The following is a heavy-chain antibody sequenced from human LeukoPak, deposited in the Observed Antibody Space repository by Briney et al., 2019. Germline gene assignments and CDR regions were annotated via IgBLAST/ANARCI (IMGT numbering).Heavy chain of an antibody. CDR3: ARDMTDWWFDP. CDR1: GGSISSGGYY. CDR2: IYYSGST. D-gene: IGHD3-9*01. J-gene: IGHJ5*02. Sequence: SETLSLTCTVSGGSISSGGYYWSWIRQHPGTGLEWIGYIYYSGSTHYNPSLKSRVTISVDTSKNQFSLKLSSVTAADTAVYYCARDMTDWWFDPWGQGTLVTVSS. V-gene: IGHV4-31*03.